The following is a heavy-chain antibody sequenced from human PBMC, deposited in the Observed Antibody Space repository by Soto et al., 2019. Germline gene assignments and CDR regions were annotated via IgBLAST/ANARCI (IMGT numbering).Heavy chain of an antibody. J-gene: IGHJ5*02. CDR1: GYSFTSYW. Sequence: EVQLVQSGAEVKKPGESLKISCKSSGYSFTSYWIGWVSQMPGKGLEWMGIIYPGDSDTRYSPSFQGQVTISADKSISTAYLQWSSLKASDTAMYYCARGGPLGARREDWFDPWGQGTLVTVSS. CDR3: ARGGPLGARREDWFDP. CDR2: IYPGDSDT. D-gene: IGHD1-26*01. V-gene: IGHV5-51*01.